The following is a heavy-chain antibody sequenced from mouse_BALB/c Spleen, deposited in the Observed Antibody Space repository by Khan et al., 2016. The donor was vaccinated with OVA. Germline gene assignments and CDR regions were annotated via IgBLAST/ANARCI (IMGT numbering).Heavy chain of an antibody. J-gene: IGHJ4*01. CDR2: INTHSGVP. V-gene: IGHV9-4*02. CDR1: GYTFTTAG. Sequence: QIQLVQSGPELKKPGETVRISCKASGYTFTTAGIQWVQKMPGKGLKWIGWINTHSGVPKYAEDFKGRFAFSLEISVNTAYLQITNLKTEDTATYCCARGGAGYYRSDGGDMEYWGQGTSVTVSS. CDR3: ARGGAGYYRSDGGDMEY. D-gene: IGHD2-12*01.